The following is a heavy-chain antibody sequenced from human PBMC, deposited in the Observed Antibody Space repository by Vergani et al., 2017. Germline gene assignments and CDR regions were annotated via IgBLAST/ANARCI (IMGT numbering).Heavy chain of an antibody. D-gene: IGHD2-2*01. Sequence: QVQLQQWGAGLLKPSETLSLTCAVYGGSFSGYYWSWIRQPPGKGLEWIGEINHSGSTNYNPSLKSRVTISVDTSKNQFSLKLSSVTAADTAVYYCARRYCSSTSCRTGYYYMDVWGKGTTVAVSS. CDR2: INHSGST. CDR3: ARRYCSSTSCRTGYYYMDV. V-gene: IGHV4-34*01. CDR1: GGSFSGYY. J-gene: IGHJ6*03.